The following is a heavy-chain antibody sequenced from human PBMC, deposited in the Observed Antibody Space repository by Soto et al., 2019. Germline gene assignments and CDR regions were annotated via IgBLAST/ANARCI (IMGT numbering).Heavy chain of an antibody. V-gene: IGHV1-2*02. CDR2: INPNSGGT. J-gene: IGHJ6*02. Sequence: ASVKVSCKASGYTFTGYYMHWVRQAPGQGLEWMGWINPNSGGTNYAQKFQGRVTMTRDTSISTAYMELSRLRSDDTAVYYCARGFLEGLDYYYGMDVWGQGTTVTVSS. CDR3: ARGFLEGLDYYYGMDV. D-gene: IGHD3-3*01. CDR1: GYTFTGYY.